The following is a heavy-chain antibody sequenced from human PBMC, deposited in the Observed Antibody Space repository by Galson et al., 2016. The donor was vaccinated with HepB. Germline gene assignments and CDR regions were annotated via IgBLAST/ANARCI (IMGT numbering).Heavy chain of an antibody. CDR1: GYSITSYW. V-gene: IGHV5-10-1*01. CDR2: SDPSASYP. D-gene: IGHD3-10*01. Sequence: QSGEAAKKPGESLRIACKGSGYSITSYWISWVRQMPGKGPERMGRSDPSASYPKYSPSFQGHVTISADKSISTAYLQWSSLKASDTAMYYCAGGHYGSGSFYLFDYWGQGTLVTVSS. J-gene: IGHJ4*02. CDR3: AGGHYGSGSFYLFDY.